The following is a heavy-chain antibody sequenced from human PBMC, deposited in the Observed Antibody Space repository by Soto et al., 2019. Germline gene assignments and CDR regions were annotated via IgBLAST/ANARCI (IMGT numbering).Heavy chain of an antibody. CDR1: GYTFTDYF. CDR3: ARVTLKAGNWFDP. Sequence: QVQLVQSGAEVKKPGASVKVSCKASGYTFTDYFIHWVRQAPGQGFEWMGWINPKRRGTNYAQQVQGRGTVSRDTSNSTAYMGLRGLRSDDTAVYYCARVTLKAGNWFDPWGQGTLVTVSS. V-gene: IGHV1-2*02. J-gene: IGHJ5*02. CDR2: INPKRRGT.